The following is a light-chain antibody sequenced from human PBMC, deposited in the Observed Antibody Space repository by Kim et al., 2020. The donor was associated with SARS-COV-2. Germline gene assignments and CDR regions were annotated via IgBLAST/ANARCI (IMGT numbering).Light chain of an antibody. CDR1: SSDIGSYNL. Sequence: QSALTQPASVSGSPGQSITISCTGTSSDIGSYNLVSWYQQHPGKAPKLMIYEVSKRPSGVSNRFSGSKSGNTASLTISGLQAEDEADYYCCSYAGSTRFGGGTQLTVL. CDR2: EVS. CDR3: CSYAGSTR. J-gene: IGLJ3*02. V-gene: IGLV2-23*02.